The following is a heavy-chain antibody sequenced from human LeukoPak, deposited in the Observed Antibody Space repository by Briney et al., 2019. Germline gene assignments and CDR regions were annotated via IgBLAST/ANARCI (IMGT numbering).Heavy chain of an antibody. CDR3: ARDPGGYSSSPHGWFDP. J-gene: IGHJ5*02. D-gene: IGHD6-13*01. CDR2: INPSGGST. Sequence: GASVKVSCKASGYTFTSYYMHWVRQAPGQGLEWMGIINPSGGSTSYAQKFQGRVTMTRDTSTSTVYMELSSLRSEDTAVYYCARDPGGYSSSPHGWFDPWGQGTLVTVSS. CDR1: GYTFTSYY. V-gene: IGHV1-46*01.